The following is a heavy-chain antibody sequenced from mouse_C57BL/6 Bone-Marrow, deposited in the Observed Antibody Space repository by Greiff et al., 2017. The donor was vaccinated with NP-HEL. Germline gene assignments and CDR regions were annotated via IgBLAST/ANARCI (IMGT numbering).Heavy chain of an antibody. V-gene: IGHV1-18*01. CDR3: ARRYYGSSYGWYFDV. D-gene: IGHD1-1*01. CDR1: GYTFTDYN. J-gene: IGHJ1*03. Sequence: EVKMQQDGPELVKPGASVKIPCKASGYTFTDYNMDWVKQSHGKSLEWIGDINPNNGGTIYNQKFKGKATLTVDKSSSTAYMELRSLTSEDTAVYYCARRYYGSSYGWYFDVWGTGTTVTVSS. CDR2: INPNNGGT.